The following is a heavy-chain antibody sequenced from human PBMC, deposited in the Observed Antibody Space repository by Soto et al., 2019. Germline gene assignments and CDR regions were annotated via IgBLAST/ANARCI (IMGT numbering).Heavy chain of an antibody. V-gene: IGHV3-30*18. CDR1: GFTFSSYG. CDR2: ISYEGSNK. J-gene: IGHJ6*02. D-gene: IGHD2-2*01. Sequence: QVQLVESGGGVVQPGRSLRLSCAASGFTFSSYGMHWVRQAPGKGLEGVAVISYEGSNKYYADSVKGRFTISRDNSHNTQYLQMNSLSAEDTAVYYFAQVTRYCSSTSCRFQQYYYYCIDGWGQVTTVTVSS. CDR3: AQVTRYCSSTSCRFQQYYYYCIDG.